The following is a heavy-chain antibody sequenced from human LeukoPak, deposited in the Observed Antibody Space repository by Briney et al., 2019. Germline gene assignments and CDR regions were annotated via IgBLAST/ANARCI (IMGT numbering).Heavy chain of an antibody. V-gene: IGHV3-23*01. D-gene: IGHD4-11*01. Sequence: GGSLRLSCAASGFTFSGYAMSWVRQAPGKGLEWVSAISGSGGSTYYADSVKGRFTISRDNTKNTLYLQMNSLRAEDTAVYYCAKGGLPLDAFDIWGQGTMVTVSS. CDR1: GFTFSGYA. CDR3: AKGGLPLDAFDI. J-gene: IGHJ3*02. CDR2: ISGSGGST.